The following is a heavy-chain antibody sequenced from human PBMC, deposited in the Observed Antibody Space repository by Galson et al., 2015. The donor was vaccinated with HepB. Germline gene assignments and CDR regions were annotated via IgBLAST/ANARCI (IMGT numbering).Heavy chain of an antibody. CDR1: GYTFTSYY. CDR3: ASLTFYYYYGMDV. J-gene: IGHJ6*02. CDR2: INPSGGST. Sequence: VSCKASGYTFTSYYMHWVRQAPGQGLEWMGIINPSGGSTSYTQKFQGRVTMTRDTSISTAYMELSRLRSDDTAVYYCASLTFYYYYGMDVWGQGTTVTVSS. V-gene: IGHV1-46*01. D-gene: IGHD3-16*01.